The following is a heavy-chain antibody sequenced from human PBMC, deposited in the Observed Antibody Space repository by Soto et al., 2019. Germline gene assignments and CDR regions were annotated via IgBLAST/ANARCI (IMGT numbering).Heavy chain of an antibody. CDR2: IYYSGST. J-gene: IGHJ6*02. D-gene: IGHD3-3*01. V-gene: IGHV4-61*01. CDR3: ARESRITIGTYYYYGMDV. Sequence: SETLSLTCTVSGGSVSSGSYYWSWIRQPPGKGLEWIGYIYYSGSTNYNPSLKSRVTISVDTSKNQFSLKLSSVTAADTAVYYCARESRITIGTYYYYGMDVWGQGTTVTVSS. CDR1: GGSVSSGSYY.